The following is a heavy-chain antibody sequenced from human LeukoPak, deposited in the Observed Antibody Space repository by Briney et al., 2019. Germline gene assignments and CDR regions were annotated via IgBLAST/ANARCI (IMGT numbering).Heavy chain of an antibody. J-gene: IGHJ4*02. Sequence: SETLSLTCTVSGGSISSYYWSWIRQPPGKGLEWIGYIYYSGSTNYNPSLKSRVTIPVDTSKNQFSLKLSSVTAADTAVYYCASGYDILTGYPAFDYWGQGTLVTVSS. CDR1: GGSISSYY. CDR2: IYYSGST. V-gene: IGHV4-59*01. D-gene: IGHD3-9*01. CDR3: ASGYDILTGYPAFDY.